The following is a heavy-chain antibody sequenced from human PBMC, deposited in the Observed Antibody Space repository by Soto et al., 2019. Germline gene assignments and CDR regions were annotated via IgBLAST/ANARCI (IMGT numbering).Heavy chain of an antibody. CDR2: ISYDGTKK. J-gene: IGHJ4*02. CDR1: GFSLSDFA. V-gene: IGHV3-30-3*01. Sequence: QVPLVESGGGVVQPGRSLRLSCAASGFSLSDFAMHWVRQAPGKGLEWVAVISYDGTKKYFADSVKGRFTISRDNSKTPLYLQMTNLTADDTAFYSCSSPVGDYHPYFDYWGQGTLVTVSS. CDR3: SSPVGDYHPYFDY. D-gene: IGHD4-17*01.